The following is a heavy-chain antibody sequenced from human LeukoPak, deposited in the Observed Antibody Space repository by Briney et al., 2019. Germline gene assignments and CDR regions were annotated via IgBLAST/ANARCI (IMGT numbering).Heavy chain of an antibody. CDR2: ISGSGST. J-gene: IGHJ4*02. V-gene: IGHV3-23*01. Sequence: GGSLRLSCAASGFTFSSYALSWVRQAPGKGLEWVSAISGSGSTYYADSVKGRFTISRDNSKNTLYLQMNSLRAEDTAVYYCAKDKGSSSWSYFDYWGQGTLVTVSS. CDR1: GFTFSSYA. D-gene: IGHD6-13*01. CDR3: AKDKGSSSWSYFDY.